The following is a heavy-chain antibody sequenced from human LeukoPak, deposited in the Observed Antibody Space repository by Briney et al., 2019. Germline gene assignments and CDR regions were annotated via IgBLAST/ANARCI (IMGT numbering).Heavy chain of an antibody. CDR1: GFTFSNYM. CDR3: LRDLNWSLDQ. D-gene: IGHD1-20*01. Sequence: GGSLRLSCAASGFTFSNYMMHWVRQAPGKGLVWVSRIKSDGITITYADSVKGRFTISRDNAKNTLYLQMNSLRAEDTAVYYCLRDLNWSLDQWGQGTLVTVTS. CDR2: IKSDGITI. V-gene: IGHV3-74*01. J-gene: IGHJ4*02.